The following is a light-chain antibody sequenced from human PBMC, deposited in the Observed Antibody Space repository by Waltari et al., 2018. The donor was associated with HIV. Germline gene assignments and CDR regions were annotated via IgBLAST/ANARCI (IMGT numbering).Light chain of an antibody. J-gene: IGLJ2*01. CDR3: AAWDDSLGGLL. Sequence: QSVLTQPPSASGTPGQRVTISCSGSSSNIGSNYVYWYQQLPGTAPKLLIYRNSQRPSGVPDRCSGSKSGTSASLAISGLRSEDEADYYCAAWDDSLGGLLFGGGTKLTVL. CDR1: SSNIGSNY. CDR2: RNS. V-gene: IGLV1-47*01.